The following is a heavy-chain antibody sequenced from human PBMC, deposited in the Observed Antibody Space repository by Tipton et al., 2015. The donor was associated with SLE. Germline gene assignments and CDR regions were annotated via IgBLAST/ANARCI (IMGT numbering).Heavy chain of an antibody. V-gene: IGHV3-23*03. D-gene: IGHD6-19*01. Sequence: SLRLSCAASGFTFSSYAMSWVRQAPGKGLEWVSVIYSGGSTYYADSVEGRFTISRDNSKNTLYLQMNSLRAEDTAVYYCAKDLAVAAPGYWGQGTLVTVSS. CDR3: AKDLAVAAPGY. CDR1: GFTFSSYA. CDR2: IYSGGST. J-gene: IGHJ4*02.